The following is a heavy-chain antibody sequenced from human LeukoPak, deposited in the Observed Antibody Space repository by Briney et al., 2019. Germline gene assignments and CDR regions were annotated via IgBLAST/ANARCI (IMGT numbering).Heavy chain of an antibody. J-gene: IGHJ4*02. CDR1: GYSFTSYW. V-gene: IGHV5-51*01. CDR3: ARLQSPYCSGGRCYFLY. CDR2: IYPGDSDT. Sequence: GESLKISCKGSGYSFTSYWIGWVRQMPGKGLEWMGIIYPGDSDTRYSPSFQGQVTISADKSISTAYLQWSSLKASDTATYYCARLQSPYCSGGRCYFLYWGQGTLVTVSS. D-gene: IGHD2-15*01.